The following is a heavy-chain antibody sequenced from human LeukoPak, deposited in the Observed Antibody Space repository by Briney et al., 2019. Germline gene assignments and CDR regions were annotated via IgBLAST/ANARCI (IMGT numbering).Heavy chain of an antibody. J-gene: IGHJ6*02. CDR2: IIPNSCGT. Sequence: ASVKVSFTTSGYTFTDYYIHWFRQAPGQGLERMGWIIPNSCGTKYAQKFQGRVTMTRDTSISTAYMELNRLTSDDPAVYYCARHRVAAPNTNYFYIMDVWGQGTTVTVSS. CDR1: GYTFTDYY. V-gene: IGHV1-2*02. D-gene: IGHD6-13*01. CDR3: ARHRVAAPNTNYFYIMDV.